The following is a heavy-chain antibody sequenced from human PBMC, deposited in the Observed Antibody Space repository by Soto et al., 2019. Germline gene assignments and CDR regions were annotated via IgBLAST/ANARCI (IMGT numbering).Heavy chain of an antibody. CDR1: GFTFSSYA. CDR3: ARDQYKVGINPCGY. CDR2: ISYDGSNK. D-gene: IGHD1-26*01. Sequence: GGSLRLSCAASGFTFSSYAVHWVRQAPGKGLEWVAVISYDGSNKYYADSVKGRFTISRDNSKNTLYLQMNSLRAEDTAVYYCARDQYKVGINPCGYWGQGTLVTVSS. V-gene: IGHV3-30-3*01. J-gene: IGHJ4*02.